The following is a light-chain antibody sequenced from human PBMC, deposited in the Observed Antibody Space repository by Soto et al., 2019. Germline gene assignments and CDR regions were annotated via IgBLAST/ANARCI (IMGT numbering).Light chain of an antibody. J-gene: IGLJ3*02. CDR3: AAWDDTMNGQV. CDR1: RSNIGRIY. CDR2: TNK. V-gene: IGLV1-47*01. Sequence: QSVLTQPPSASGTPGQRVTIACSGSRSNIGRIYVYWYQHLPGTAPKLLMQTNKERPSGVPDRFSGSKSGTSVSLAISGLRSEDEATYFCAAWDDTMNGQVFGGGTKLTVL.